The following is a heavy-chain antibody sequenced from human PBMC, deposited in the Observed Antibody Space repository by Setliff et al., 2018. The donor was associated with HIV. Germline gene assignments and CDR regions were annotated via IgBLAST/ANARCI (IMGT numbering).Heavy chain of an antibody. CDR3: STFYGPGL. CDR2: IGNKPNSYTT. J-gene: IGHJ2*01. D-gene: IGHD4-17*01. Sequence: PGGSLRLSCTASGFPFRDHYMDWVRQASGKGLEWVGRIGNKPNSYTTEYAASLKGRFTISRDDSQNSLYLQMNSLRIEDTAVYYCSTFYGPGLWGRGTLVTVSS. V-gene: IGHV3-72*01. CDR1: GFPFRDHY.